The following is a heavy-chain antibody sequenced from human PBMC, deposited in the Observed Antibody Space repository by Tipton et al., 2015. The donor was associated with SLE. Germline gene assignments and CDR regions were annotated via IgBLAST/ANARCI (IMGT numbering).Heavy chain of an antibody. CDR2: ISYDGSNT. CDR3: AREIVWSGYWGPFDY. CDR1: GFTFSNYK. J-gene: IGHJ4*02. V-gene: IGHV3-30-3*01. D-gene: IGHD3-3*01. Sequence: SLRLSCAASGFTFSNYKMHWVRQAPGKGLEWVAVISYDGSNTYYADSVEGRFTISRDNSKNSLYLQMSSLRSEDTAVYYCAREIVWSGYWGPFDYWGQGTLVTVSS.